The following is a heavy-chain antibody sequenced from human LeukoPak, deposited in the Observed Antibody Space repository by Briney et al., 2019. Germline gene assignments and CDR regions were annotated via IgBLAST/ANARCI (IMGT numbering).Heavy chain of an antibody. D-gene: IGHD3-9*01. V-gene: IGHV3-74*01. Sequence: PGGSRRLSCAASGFIFSSWWMIWFRRLPGKGLVSVSHINTDGSYIRYADSVKGRFTISRDNAKNTLYLQMNSLRPEDTGVYYCTTFGIDWSLSYWGQGALVTVSS. CDR1: GFIFSSWW. CDR3: TTFGIDWSLSY. CDR2: INTDGSYI. J-gene: IGHJ4*02.